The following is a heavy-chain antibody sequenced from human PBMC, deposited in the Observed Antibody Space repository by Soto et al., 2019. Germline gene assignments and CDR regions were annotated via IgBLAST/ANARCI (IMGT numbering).Heavy chain of an antibody. J-gene: IGHJ6*03. Sequence: EVQLLESGGGLVQPGGSLRLSCAASGFTFSSYAMSWVRQAPGKGLEWVSVISGSGGRTYYADSVKGRFTISRDNSKKTLYLQMNSLRAEDTAVYYCANGGGEEQWLVHEGISYYHYYMDVWGKGTTVTVSS. CDR3: ANGGGEEQWLVHEGISYYHYYMDV. D-gene: IGHD6-19*01. V-gene: IGHV3-23*01. CDR2: ISGSGGRT. CDR1: GFTFSSYA.